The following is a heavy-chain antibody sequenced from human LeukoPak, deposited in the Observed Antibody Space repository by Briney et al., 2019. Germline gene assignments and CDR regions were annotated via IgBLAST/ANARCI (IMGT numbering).Heavy chain of an antibody. J-gene: IGHJ4*02. V-gene: IGHV3-7*01. Sequence: GGSLRLSCAASGFTFYNYWVSWVRQAPGKGLGCVANTNQDQSHKYYLGSVEGRFTISRDNAKNSLYLQMDSLRAEDTAIYYCARVIGGYDTVDCWGQGSLVTVSS. CDR1: GFTFYNYW. CDR2: TNQDQSHK. CDR3: ARVIGGYDTVDC. D-gene: IGHD3-22*01.